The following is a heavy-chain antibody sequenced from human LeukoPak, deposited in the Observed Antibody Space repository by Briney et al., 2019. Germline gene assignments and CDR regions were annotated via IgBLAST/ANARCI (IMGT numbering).Heavy chain of an antibody. CDR2: IYPGGSDT. CDR1: GYSFTSYW. V-gene: IGHV5-51*01. D-gene: IGHD3-16*01. Sequence: GESLKISCKGSGYSFTSYWIGWVRQMPGKGLEWMGIIYPGGSDTRYSPSFQGQVTISADKSISTAYLQWSSLKASDTAMYYCARGFMRPYDAFDIWGQGTMVTVSS. J-gene: IGHJ3*02. CDR3: ARGFMRPYDAFDI.